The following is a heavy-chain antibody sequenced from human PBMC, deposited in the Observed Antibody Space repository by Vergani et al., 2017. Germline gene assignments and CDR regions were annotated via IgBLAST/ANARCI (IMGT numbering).Heavy chain of an antibody. CDR3: ARDPDMGSGMIVVVPNWFDP. D-gene: IGHD3-22*01. CDR2: IYYSGST. V-gene: IGHV4-39*07. Sequence: QLQLQESGPGLVKPSETLSLTCTVSGGSISSSSYYWGWIRQPPGKGLEWIGSIYYSGSTYYNPSLKSRVTISVDTSKNQFSLKLSSVTAADTAVYYCARDPDMGSGMIVVVPNWFDPWGQGTLVTVSS. J-gene: IGHJ5*02. CDR1: GGSISSSSYY.